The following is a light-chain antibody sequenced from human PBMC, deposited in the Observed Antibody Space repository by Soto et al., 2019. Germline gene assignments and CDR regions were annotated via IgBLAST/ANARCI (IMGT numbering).Light chain of an antibody. J-gene: IGKJ1*01. Sequence: ETVMTQSPATLSVSPGDRATLSCSASQSVSYNLAWYQQKPGQAPRLLIYDASTRATGIPARFSGSASGTEFTLTISRLEPEDVAVYYCQQYEAVVTFGQGTKVDIK. CDR2: DAS. V-gene: IGKV3D-15*01. CDR3: QQYEAVVT. CDR1: QSVSYN.